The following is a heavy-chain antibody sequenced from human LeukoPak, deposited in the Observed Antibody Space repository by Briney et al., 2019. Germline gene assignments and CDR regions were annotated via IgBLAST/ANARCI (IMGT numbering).Heavy chain of an antibody. D-gene: IGHD3-9*01. CDR3: ARGATYYDILTGYYYYYMDV. CDR2: IYYSGST. Sequence: SETLSLTCTVSGGSIGSSSYYWGWIRQPPGKGLEWIGSIYYSGSTYYNPSLESRVTISVDTSKNQFSLKLSSVTAADTAVYYCARGATYYDILTGYYYYYMDVWGKGTTVTISS. V-gene: IGHV4-39*07. CDR1: GGSIGSSSYY. J-gene: IGHJ6*03.